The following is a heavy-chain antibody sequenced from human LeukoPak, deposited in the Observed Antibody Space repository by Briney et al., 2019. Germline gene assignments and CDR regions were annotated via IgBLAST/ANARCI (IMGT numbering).Heavy chain of an antibody. V-gene: IGHV3-23*01. Sequence: GGSLRLSCAASGFTFSNYAMSWVRQAPGKGLEWVSGISGSGGSTYYADAVKGRFTISRYNSKNTLYLQMNSLRGEDTAVYYCAKDPKRGETATPFGMDVWGQGTTVTVSS. CDR1: GFTFSNYA. J-gene: IGHJ6*02. CDR3: AKDPKRGETATPFGMDV. D-gene: IGHD5-24*01. CDR2: ISGSGGST.